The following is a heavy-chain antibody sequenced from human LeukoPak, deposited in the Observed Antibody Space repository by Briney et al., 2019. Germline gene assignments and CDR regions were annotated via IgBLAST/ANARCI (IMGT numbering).Heavy chain of an antibody. CDR3: ARDMIELQ. CDR1: GFTFDDFA. D-gene: IGHD3-10*01. V-gene: IGHV3-43*02. J-gene: IGHJ4*02. Sequence: GGSLRLSCAASGFTFDDFAMHWVRQAPGKGLEWVSLISGDGRDTYYADSVKGRFTISRDNAKNSLYLQMNSLRAEDTAVYYCARDMIELQWGQGTLVTVSS. CDR2: ISGDGRDT.